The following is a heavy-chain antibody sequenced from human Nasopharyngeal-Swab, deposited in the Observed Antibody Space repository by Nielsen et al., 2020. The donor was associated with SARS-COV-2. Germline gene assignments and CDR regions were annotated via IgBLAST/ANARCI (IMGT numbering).Heavy chain of an antibody. CDR3: ARVQSGSSGSYSDSLDY. CDR2: IYSGGST. J-gene: IGHJ4*02. V-gene: IGHV3-66*01. CDR1: GFTVSSNY. D-gene: IGHD3-10*01. Sequence: GESLKISCAASGFTVSSNYMSWVRQAPGKGLEWVSVIYSGGSTYYADSVKGRFTISRDNSKNTLYLQMNSLRAEDTAVYYCARVQSGSSGSYSDSLDYWGQGTLVTVSS.